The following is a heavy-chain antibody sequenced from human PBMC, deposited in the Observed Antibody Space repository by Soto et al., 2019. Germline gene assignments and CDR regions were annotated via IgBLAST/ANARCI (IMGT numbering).Heavy chain of an antibody. Sequence: QXLSLTWAISGDXVSSNSDAWNWIRQSPSRGLEWLGRTYYRSKWYNDYAVSVKSRITINPYTSNNQFSLHLNSVTPEDTALYYCERASSSGRDNYYHYGMDVWGQGTTVTVSS. V-gene: IGHV6-1*01. CDR2: TYYRSKWYN. CDR1: GDXVSSNSDA. J-gene: IGHJ6*02. CDR3: ERASSSGRDNYYHYGMDV. D-gene: IGHD6-19*01.